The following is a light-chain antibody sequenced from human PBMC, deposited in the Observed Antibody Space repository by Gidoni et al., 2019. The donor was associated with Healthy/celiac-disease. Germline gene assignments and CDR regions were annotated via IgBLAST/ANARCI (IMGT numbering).Light chain of an antibody. CDR2: DVS. V-gene: IGLV2-11*01. Sequence: HSALTQPRSVSGSPGQSVTISCTGTSSDVGGYNYVSWYQQHPGKAPKLMIYDVSKRPSGVPDRFSGSKSGNTASLTISGLQAEDEADYYCCSYAGSYTSDVVFGGGTKLTVL. CDR3: CSYAGSYTSDVV. J-gene: IGLJ2*01. CDR1: SSDVGGYNY.